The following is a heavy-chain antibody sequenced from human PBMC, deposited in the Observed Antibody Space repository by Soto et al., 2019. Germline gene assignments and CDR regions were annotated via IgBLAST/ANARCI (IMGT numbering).Heavy chain of an antibody. Sequence: PGESLKISCDGSGYSFTIYCIGWVLQMPGKGLEWMGIIYPCDSDTRYSPSFQGQVTISADKSISTAYLQWSSLKASDTAMYYCARGGRQPFSADYYYGMDVWGQGTTVTAP. CDR1: GYSFTIYC. CDR3: ARGGRQPFSADYYYGMDV. D-gene: IGHD3-16*01. CDR2: IYPCDSDT. J-gene: IGHJ6*02. V-gene: IGHV5-51*01.